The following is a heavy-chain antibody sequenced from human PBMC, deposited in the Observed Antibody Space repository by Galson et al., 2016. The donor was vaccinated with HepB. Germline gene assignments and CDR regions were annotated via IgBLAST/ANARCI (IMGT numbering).Heavy chain of an antibody. CDR3: AAGDNWDY. V-gene: IGHV4-59*01. CDR2: IYYSGST. Sequence: SETLSLTCNVSGGSISGYYCSWIRQPPGKGLEWIGYIYYSGSTNYNPSLKSRVTISGDTSKNQFSLKLSSVTAADTAVYYCAAGDNWDYWGQGALVTVSS. D-gene: IGHD3-10*01. J-gene: IGHJ4*02. CDR1: GGSISGYY.